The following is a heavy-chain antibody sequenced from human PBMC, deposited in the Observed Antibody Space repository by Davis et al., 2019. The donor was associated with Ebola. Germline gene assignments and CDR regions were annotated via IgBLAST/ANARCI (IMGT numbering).Heavy chain of an antibody. D-gene: IGHD5-12*01. CDR3: AREASPITVFDY. J-gene: IGHJ4*02. Sequence: GESLKISCAASGFSFSRYWMHWVRQAPGKGLVWVSRIKSDGSTKSYADSVKGRFTISRDNAKNSLYLQMNSLRAEDTAVYYCAREASPITVFDYWGQGTLVTVSS. CDR2: IKSDGSTK. V-gene: IGHV3-74*01. CDR1: GFSFSRYW.